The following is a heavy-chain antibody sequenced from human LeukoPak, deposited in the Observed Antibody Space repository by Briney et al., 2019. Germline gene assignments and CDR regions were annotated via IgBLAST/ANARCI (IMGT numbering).Heavy chain of an antibody. CDR1: GYTFTSYA. V-gene: IGHV7-4-1*02. CDR2: INTNTGNP. J-gene: IGHJ4*02. Sequence: GASVKVSCKASGYTFTSYAMNWVRQAPGQGLEWMGWINTNTGNPTYAQGFTGRFVFSLDTSVSTAYLQISSLKAEDTAVYYCARPPAEYYDSSGYYFVWDYWGQGTLVTVSS. CDR3: ARPPAEYYDSSGYYFVWDY. D-gene: IGHD3-22*01.